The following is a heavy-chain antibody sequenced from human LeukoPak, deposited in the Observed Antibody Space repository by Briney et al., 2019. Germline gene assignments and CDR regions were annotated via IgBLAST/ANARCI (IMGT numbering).Heavy chain of an antibody. V-gene: IGHV3-53*05. Sequence: GGSLRLSCAASGLTVSSNYMSWVRQAPGKGLEWVSVIYSGGNTYYADSMKGRFTISRDNSKNALFLQMNSLRAGDTALYYCANKGASGWRFDYWGQGTLVTVSS. J-gene: IGHJ4*02. CDR2: IYSGGNT. CDR3: ANKGASGWRFDY. CDR1: GLTVSSNY. D-gene: IGHD6-19*01.